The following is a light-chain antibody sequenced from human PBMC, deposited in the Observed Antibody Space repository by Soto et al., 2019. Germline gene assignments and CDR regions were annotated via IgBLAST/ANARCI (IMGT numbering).Light chain of an antibody. V-gene: IGKV4-1*01. CDR1: QSVLYSPTNKNY. CDR3: QQYYSTPLT. J-gene: IGKJ4*01. Sequence: DIVMTQSPDSLAVSLGERATINCKSSQSVLYSPTNKNYLAWYQQKPGQPPKLLIYWSSTRESGVPDRFSGSGSGTDFTLTISSLQAEDVAFYSCQQYYSTPLTFGGGTKVEIK. CDR2: WSS.